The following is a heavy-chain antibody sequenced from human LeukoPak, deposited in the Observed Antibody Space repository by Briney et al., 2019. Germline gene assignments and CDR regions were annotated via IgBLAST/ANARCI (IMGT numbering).Heavy chain of an antibody. CDR3: ARERHRTDRYYDILTGYKPLDY. CDR2: ISGSGGST. D-gene: IGHD3-9*01. Sequence: PGGSLRLSCAASGFTFSSYAMSWVRQAPGKGLEWVSAISGSGGSTYYADSVKGRFTISRDNSKNTLYLQMNSLRAEDTAVYYCARERHRTDRYYDILTGYKPLDYWGQGTLVTVSS. V-gene: IGHV3-23*01. CDR1: GFTFSSYA. J-gene: IGHJ4*02.